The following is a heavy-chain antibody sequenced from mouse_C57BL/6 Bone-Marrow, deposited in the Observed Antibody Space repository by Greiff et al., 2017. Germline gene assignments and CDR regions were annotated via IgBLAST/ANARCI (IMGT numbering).Heavy chain of an antibody. D-gene: IGHD2-2*01. Sequence: QVHVQQSGAELVKPGASVKMSCKASGYTFTSYWITWVKQRPGQGLEWIGDIYPGSGSTNYNEKFKSKATLTVDTSSSTAYMQLSSLTSEDSAVYYCASSTMVTTTGYYFDYWGQGTTLTVSS. CDR2: IYPGSGST. V-gene: IGHV1-55*01. CDR3: ASSTMVTTTGYYFDY. J-gene: IGHJ2*01. CDR1: GYTFTSYW.